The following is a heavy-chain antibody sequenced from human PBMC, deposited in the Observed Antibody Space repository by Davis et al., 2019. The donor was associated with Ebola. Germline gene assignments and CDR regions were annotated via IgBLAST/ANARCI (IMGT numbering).Heavy chain of an antibody. J-gene: IGHJ4*02. Sequence: GGSLRLSCAASGFTFSDYSINWVRQTPGKGLEWVASISSSSSFIYYADSVKGRFTISRDNAKNSLYLQMNSLRAEDTAVYYCARGYHDSSGYSYEGEFGDYWGQGTLVTVSS. CDR3: ARGYHDSSGYSYEGEFGDY. CDR1: GFTFSDYS. V-gene: IGHV3-21*01. D-gene: IGHD3-22*01. CDR2: ISSSSSFI.